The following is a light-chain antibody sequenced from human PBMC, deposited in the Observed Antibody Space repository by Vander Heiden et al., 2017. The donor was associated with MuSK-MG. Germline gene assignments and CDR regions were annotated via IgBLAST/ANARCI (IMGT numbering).Light chain of an antibody. CDR2: GQY. CDR1: KSGSSSY. V-gene: IGKV3-20*01. CDR3: QQYGSSSCT. J-gene: IGKJ2*02. Sequence: EILLTQSPGTLSLSPGERATLSCRASKSGSSSYLAWYQQKPGQAHRSIIYGQYSRDKGSPDFTLTISRLKPEDFAVYYCQQYGSSSCTFGQGTKVEIK.